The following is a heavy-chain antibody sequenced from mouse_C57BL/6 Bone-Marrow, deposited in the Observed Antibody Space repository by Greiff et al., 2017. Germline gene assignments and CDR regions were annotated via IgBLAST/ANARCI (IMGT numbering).Heavy chain of an antibody. Sequence: QVQLKQPGAELVKPGASVKLSCKASGYTFTSYWMHWVKPRPGRGLEWIGRIDPNSGGTKYNEKFKSKATLTVDKPSSTAYMQLSSLTSEDSAVYYCARRLFITTVSYWYFDVWGTGTTVTVSS. CDR1: GYTFTSYW. V-gene: IGHV1-72*01. CDR3: ARRLFITTVSYWYFDV. J-gene: IGHJ1*03. D-gene: IGHD1-1*01. CDR2: IDPNSGGT.